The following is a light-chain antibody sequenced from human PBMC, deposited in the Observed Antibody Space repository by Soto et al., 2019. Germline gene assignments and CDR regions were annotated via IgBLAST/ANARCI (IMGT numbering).Light chain of an antibody. V-gene: IGLV2-14*01. CDR1: SSDVGGYNY. CDR2: DVS. Sequence: SALPQPASVSGSPGQSNTISCTGTSSDVGGYNYVSWYQQHPGKAPKFMIYDVSNRPSGVSNRFSGSKSGNTASLTISGLQAEEEADYYCCSYTTSNTRQIVFGTGSKVTV. CDR3: CSYTTSNTRQIV. J-gene: IGLJ1*01.